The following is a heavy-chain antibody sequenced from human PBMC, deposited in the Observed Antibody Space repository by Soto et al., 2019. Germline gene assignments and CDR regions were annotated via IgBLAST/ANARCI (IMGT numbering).Heavy chain of an antibody. Sequence: SETLSLTCTVSGGSISSYYWSWIRQPPGKGLEWIGYIYYSGSTNYNPSLKSRVTISVDTSKNQFSLKLSSVTAADTAVYYCARRVFGVVKTFDYWGQGTLVTVSS. CDR3: ARRVFGVVKTFDY. CDR1: GGSISSYY. J-gene: IGHJ4*02. D-gene: IGHD3-3*01. V-gene: IGHV4-59*12. CDR2: IYYSGST.